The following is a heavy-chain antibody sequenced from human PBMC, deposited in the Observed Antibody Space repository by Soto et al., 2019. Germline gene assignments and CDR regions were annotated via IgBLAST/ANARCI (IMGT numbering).Heavy chain of an antibody. V-gene: IGHV1-69*13. CDR2: IIPIFGTP. Sequence: SSVKLSCKAFGGSFSDYAISWVRQAPGQGLEWMGGIIPIFGTPNYAQKFQDRVTFTAHESTNTAYMELSRLTSEDTAVYYCARFLATSGWCYLDLWCQGTEVTLS. J-gene: IGHJ4*02. D-gene: IGHD6-19*01. CDR1: GGSFSDYA. CDR3: ARFLATSGWCYLDL.